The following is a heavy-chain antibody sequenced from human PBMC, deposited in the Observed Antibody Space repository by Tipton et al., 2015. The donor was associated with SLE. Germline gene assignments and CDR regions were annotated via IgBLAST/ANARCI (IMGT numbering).Heavy chain of an antibody. Sequence: GSLRLSCAASGFTFSSYGMHWVRQAPGKGLEWVALIRYDGSNKYYADSVKGRFTISRDNSKNTLYLQMNSLRAEDTAVYYCAKDLGKWGLSWGMDVWGQGTTVTVSS. D-gene: IGHD1-26*01. CDR3: AKDLGKWGLSWGMDV. CDR2: IRYDGSNK. J-gene: IGHJ6*02. CDR1: GFTFSSYG. V-gene: IGHV3-30*02.